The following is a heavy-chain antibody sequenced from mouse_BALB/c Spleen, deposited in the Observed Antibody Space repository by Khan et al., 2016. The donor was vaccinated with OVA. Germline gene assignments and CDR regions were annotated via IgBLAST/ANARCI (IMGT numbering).Heavy chain of an antibody. CDR1: GYTFSTYW. J-gene: IGHJ2*01. Sequence: QVQLRQSGAELAKPGASVKLSCKASGYTFSTYWTYWVIQRLGQGLVWIVYIIPSSGYTYYNQTFNDKATLTTDKSYSTAYMQLSSLTSEDSAVYYCARDRIDYWGQGTTLTVSS. V-gene: IGHV1-7*01. CDR2: IIPSSGYT. CDR3: ARDRIDY.